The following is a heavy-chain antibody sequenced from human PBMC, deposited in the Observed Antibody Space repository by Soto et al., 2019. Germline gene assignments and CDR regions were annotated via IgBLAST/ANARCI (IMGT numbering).Heavy chain of an antibody. J-gene: IGHJ3*02. CDR2: INAGNGNT. V-gene: IGHV1-3*01. Sequence: ASVEVSCKASGYTFTSYAMHWVRQAPGQRLEWMGWINAGNGNTKYSQKFQGRVTITRDTSASTAYMELSSLRSEDTAVYYCARAQGVLRYFDWQGAFDIWGQGTMVTVSS. CDR1: GYTFTSYA. CDR3: ARAQGVLRYFDWQGAFDI. D-gene: IGHD3-9*01.